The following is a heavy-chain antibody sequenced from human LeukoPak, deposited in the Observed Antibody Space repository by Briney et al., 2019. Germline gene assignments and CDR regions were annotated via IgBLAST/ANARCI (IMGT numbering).Heavy chain of an antibody. CDR2: ISGSGDTT. J-gene: IGHJ4*02. CDR1: GFTFRSYA. Sequence: GGSLRLSCAASGFTFRSYAMSWVRQAPGKGLGWGSGISGSGDTTFYAASVKGGFTISWNNSKNTLYVQMTRLRVEARAGYTCAKWDRVGELRNFDYWGQGTLVTVSP. V-gene: IGHV3-23*01. D-gene: IGHD1-7*01. CDR3: AKWDRVGELRNFDY.